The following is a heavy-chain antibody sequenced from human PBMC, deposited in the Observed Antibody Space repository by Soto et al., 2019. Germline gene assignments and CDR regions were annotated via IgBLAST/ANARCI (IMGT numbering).Heavy chain of an antibody. V-gene: IGHV3-33*01. Sequence: QVQLVESGGGVVQPGRSLTLSCAASGFIFSSYGMHWVRQAPGKGLQWVAVIWYDGSNTYYADSVKGRFTISRDNSTNTLYLPMNSLRAEDTAVYYCARGLRAAAGRDYFQYWGQGTLVTVST. J-gene: IGHJ1*01. CDR1: GFIFSSYG. CDR2: IWYDGSNT. CDR3: ARGLRAAAGRDYFQY. D-gene: IGHD6-13*01.